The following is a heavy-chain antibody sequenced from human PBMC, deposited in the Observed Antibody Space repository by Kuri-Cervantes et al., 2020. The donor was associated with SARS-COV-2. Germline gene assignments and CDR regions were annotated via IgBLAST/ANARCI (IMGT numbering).Heavy chain of an antibody. V-gene: IGHV3-23*01. J-gene: IGHJ5*02. Sequence: GGSLRLSCAASGFTFSSYAMSWVRQAPGKGLEWVSAISGSGGSTYYADSVKGRFTISRDNSKNTLYLQMNSLRAEDTAVYYCAKDLRLLWLGELLGFDPWGQGTLVTVSS. D-gene: IGHD3-10*01. CDR2: ISGSGGST. CDR3: AKDLRLLWLGELLGFDP. CDR1: GFTFSSYA.